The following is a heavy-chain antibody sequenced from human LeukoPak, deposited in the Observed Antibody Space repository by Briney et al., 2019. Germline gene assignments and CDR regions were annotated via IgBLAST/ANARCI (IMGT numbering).Heavy chain of an antibody. CDR2: ISGSGGST. CDR1: GFTFSSYA. Sequence: GGSLRLSCAASGFTFSSYAMSWVRQAPGKGLEWVSPISGSGGSTYCADSVKGRFTISRDNPENTLYLQMNSLRAEDTAVYYCAKDLNYYGSGSPYRFWGQGTLVTVSS. J-gene: IGHJ4*02. V-gene: IGHV3-23*01. CDR3: AKDLNYYGSGSPYRF. D-gene: IGHD3-10*01.